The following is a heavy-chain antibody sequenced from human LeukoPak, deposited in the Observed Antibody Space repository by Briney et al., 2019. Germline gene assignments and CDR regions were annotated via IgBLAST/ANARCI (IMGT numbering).Heavy chain of an antibody. CDR1: GGTFSSYA. V-gene: IGHV1-69*13. D-gene: IGHD6-13*01. Sequence: SVKVPCKASGGTFSSYAISWVRQAPGQGLEWMGGIIPIFGTANYAQKFQGRVTITADESTSTAYMELSSLRSEDTAVYYCARAKLIIAAAVPGSLRQTQPSQYYYYGMDVWGQGTTVTVSS. CDR2: IIPIFGTA. J-gene: IGHJ6*02. CDR3: ARAKLIIAAAVPGSLRQTQPSQYYYYGMDV.